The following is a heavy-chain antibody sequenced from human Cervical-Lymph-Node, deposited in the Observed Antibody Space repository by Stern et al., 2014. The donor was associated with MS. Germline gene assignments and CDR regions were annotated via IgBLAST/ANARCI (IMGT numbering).Heavy chain of an antibody. CDR1: GGTLNNYA. Sequence: QVQLVQSGAEVKKPGSSVKVSCKASGGTLNNYAVSWVRQAPGQGLEWIGKIIPFLGIANFAHKFQGRVTLTAAATTSYMDVSSLRSDDTAVYYCARSPDLYDSSGYYFDWGQGTLVTVSS. D-gene: IGHD3-22*01. J-gene: IGHJ4*02. V-gene: IGHV1-69*09. CDR3: ARSPDLYDSSGYYFD. CDR2: IIPFLGIA.